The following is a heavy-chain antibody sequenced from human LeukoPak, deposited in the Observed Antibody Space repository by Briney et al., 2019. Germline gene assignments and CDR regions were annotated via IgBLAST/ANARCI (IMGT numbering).Heavy chain of an antibody. J-gene: IGHJ6*02. CDR3: ASQKGYYDILTRDYYYGMDV. Sequence: GGSLRLSCAASGFTFSSYSMKWVRQAPGKGLEWVSSISSSSRYIYYADSVKGRFTISRDNAKNSLYLQMNSLRAEDTAVYYCASQKGYYDILTRDYYYGMDVWGQGTTVTVSS. D-gene: IGHD3-9*01. V-gene: IGHV3-21*01. CDR1: GFTFSSYS. CDR2: ISSSSRYI.